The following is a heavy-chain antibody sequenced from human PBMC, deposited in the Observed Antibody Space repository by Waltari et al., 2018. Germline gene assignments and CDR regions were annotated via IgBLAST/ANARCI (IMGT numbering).Heavy chain of an antibody. V-gene: IGHV3-23*01. D-gene: IGHD3-22*01. J-gene: IGHJ3*02. CDR2: MSGSGGST. Sequence: EVQLLESGGGLVQPGGSLRLSCAASGFTFSSYAMSWVRQAPGKGLEWVSAMSGSGGSTYYADSVKGRFTIARDNAKNTLYLQMNRLRAEDTAVYYCAKGMTMIVVAYDAFDIWGQGTMVTVSS. CDR3: AKGMTMIVVAYDAFDI. CDR1: GFTFSSYA.